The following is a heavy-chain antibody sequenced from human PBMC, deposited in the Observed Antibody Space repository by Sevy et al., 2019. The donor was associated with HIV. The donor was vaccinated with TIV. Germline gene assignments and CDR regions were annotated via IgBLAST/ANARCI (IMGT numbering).Heavy chain of an antibody. V-gene: IGHV3-33*01. J-gene: IGHJ4*02. CDR2: IFNDGKTK. CDR3: ARESGSDWYLDY. CDR1: GFIFSRYG. D-gene: IGHD1-26*01. Sequence: GGSLRLSCKASGFIFSRYGVHWVRHAPGKGLEWVASIFNDGKTKYYGDAVKGRFTISRDDSKNTLYLQMESLRAEDTAVYYCARESGSDWYLDYWGQGTLVTVSS.